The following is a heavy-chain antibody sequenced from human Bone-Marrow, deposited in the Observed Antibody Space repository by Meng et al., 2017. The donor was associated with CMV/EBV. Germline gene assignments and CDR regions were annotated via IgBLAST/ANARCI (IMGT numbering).Heavy chain of an antibody. CDR2: INPSGGGT. Sequence: GESLKISCQASGYTFIHYYIHWVRQAPGRGLEWMGLINPSGGGTNYAQKFQGRVSMTTDTATNTAYLELTNLTSKDTAVYYCARNILRWVASTIGANSWGLGTLVTVSS. D-gene: IGHD2/OR15-2a*01. J-gene: IGHJ4*02. V-gene: IGHV1-46*01. CDR3: ARNILRWVASTIGANS. CDR1: GYTFIHYY.